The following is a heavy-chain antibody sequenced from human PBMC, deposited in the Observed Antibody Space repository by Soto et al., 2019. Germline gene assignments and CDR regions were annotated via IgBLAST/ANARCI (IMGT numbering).Heavy chain of an antibody. CDR3: GKDRDSSGFKLSNFYFQH. Sequence: EVQLLESGGGLAQPGGSLRLSCAASGFTFSTYAMNWVRQAPGKGLEWVSGISGSGTGTSYADSVKGRFTISRDNSKNTLFLQMDCLRPEATAVYYCGKDRDSSGFKLSNFYFQHWGQGTLVTVSS. J-gene: IGHJ1*01. CDR2: ISGSGTGT. V-gene: IGHV3-23*01. CDR1: GFTFSTYA. D-gene: IGHD6-19*01.